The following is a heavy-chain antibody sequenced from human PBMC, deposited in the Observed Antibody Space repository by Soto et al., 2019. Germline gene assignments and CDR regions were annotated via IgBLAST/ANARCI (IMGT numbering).Heavy chain of an antibody. Sequence: SETLSLTCTVSGASISDYYWSWIRQSPGKGLDWIGYFYPSGRTDYNPSLKSRVTISVDNSKNTLYLQMNSLRAEDTAVYYCAKDQGGYSYGFDYWGQGTLVTVSS. CDR1: GASISDYY. CDR3: AKDQGGYSYGFDY. CDR2: FYPSGRT. V-gene: IGHV4-59*01. J-gene: IGHJ4*02. D-gene: IGHD5-18*01.